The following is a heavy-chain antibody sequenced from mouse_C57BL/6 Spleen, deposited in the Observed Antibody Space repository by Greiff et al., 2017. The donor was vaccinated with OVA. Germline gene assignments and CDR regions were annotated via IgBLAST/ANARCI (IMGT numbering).Heavy chain of an antibody. CDR1: GFTFSSYA. J-gene: IGHJ3*01. Sequence: DVKLVESGGGLVKPGGSLKLSCAASGFTFSSYAMSWVRQTPEKRLEWVATISDGGSYTYYPDNVKGRFTISRDNAKNNLYLQMSHLKSEDTAMYYCARDQDDCQFSYWGPGTLVTVSA. CDR3: ARDQDDCQFSY. D-gene: IGHD2-4*01. CDR2: ISDGGSYT. V-gene: IGHV5-4*01.